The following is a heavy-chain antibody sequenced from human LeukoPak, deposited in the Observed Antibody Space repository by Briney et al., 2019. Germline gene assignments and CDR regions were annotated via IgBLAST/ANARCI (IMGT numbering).Heavy chain of an antibody. D-gene: IGHD7-27*01. J-gene: IGHJ4*02. CDR1: GFTFRSYP. Sequence: GGSLRLSCGASGFTFRSYPMHWVRQAPGKGQGWVAVISYDGSNKYYADSVKGRFTISRDNSKNTLYLQMNSLRAEDTAVYYCARDKGLGVSGDLGYWGQGTLVTVSS. CDR2: ISYDGSNK. CDR3: ARDKGLGVSGDLGY. V-gene: IGHV3-30-3*01.